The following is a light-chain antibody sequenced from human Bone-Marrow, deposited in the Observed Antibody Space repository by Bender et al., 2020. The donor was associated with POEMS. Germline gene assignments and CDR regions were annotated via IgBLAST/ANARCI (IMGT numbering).Light chain of an antibody. CDR1: SSDVANYNL. J-gene: IGLJ2*01. CDR2: EDN. CDR3: SSYAGYNNFV. V-gene: IGLV2-23*02. Sequence: QSALAQPASVSGSPGQSITISCTGTSSDVANYNLVSWYQHHPGKGPKLLIYEDNKRPSGVSNRFSGSKSGNTASLTISGLQADDEAYYYCSSYAGYNNFVFGGGTKLTVL.